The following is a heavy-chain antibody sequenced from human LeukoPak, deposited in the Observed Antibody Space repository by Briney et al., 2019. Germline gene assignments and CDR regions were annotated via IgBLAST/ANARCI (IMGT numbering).Heavy chain of an antibody. V-gene: IGHV3-74*01. Sequence: GGSLRLSCAASGFTLSSYWMHWVRQAPGKGLVWVSRINSDGSSTIYADSVKGRFTISRENAKNTVYVEMTTLRAEDTAVYSCARVRLRSNWFDPWGQGTLVTVSS. CDR3: ARVRLRSNWFDP. CDR2: INSDGSST. J-gene: IGHJ5*02. CDR1: GFTLSSYW. D-gene: IGHD3-16*01.